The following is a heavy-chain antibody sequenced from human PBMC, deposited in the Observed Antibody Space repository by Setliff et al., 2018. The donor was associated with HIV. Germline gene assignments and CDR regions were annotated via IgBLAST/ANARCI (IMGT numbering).Heavy chain of an antibody. CDR3: AKRTFGSGRLDP. V-gene: IGHV4-39*01. D-gene: IGHD3-16*01. CDR1: GGSIYGSDYY. CDR2: IYYSGST. Sequence: PSETLSLTCTVSGGSIYGSDYYWGWIRQPPGKGLESIGSIYYSGSTYYKPSLKSRVTISVDTSKNQFSLNLNSVTATDTAVYYCAKRTFGSGRLDPWGQGTLVTVSS. J-gene: IGHJ5*02.